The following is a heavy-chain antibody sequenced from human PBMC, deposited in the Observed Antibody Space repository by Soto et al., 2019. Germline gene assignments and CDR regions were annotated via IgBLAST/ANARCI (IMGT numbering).Heavy chain of an antibody. Sequence: EVPLVESGGGLVQPGGSLSLSCAASGFPFSDFTMHWVRQAPGKGLQWVSSLSSGGRFISYADSVRGRFTISRDNAKNSLYLQVDILRADDTDVFFGESGSRRTFDYWGQGTLVTVSS. CDR2: LSSGGRFI. D-gene: IGHD2-15*01. CDR3: ESGSRRTFDY. J-gene: IGHJ4*02. V-gene: IGHV3-21*01. CDR1: GFPFSDFT.